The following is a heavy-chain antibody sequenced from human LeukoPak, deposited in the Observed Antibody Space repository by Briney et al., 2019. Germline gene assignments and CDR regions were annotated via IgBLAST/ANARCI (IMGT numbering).Heavy chain of an antibody. CDR2: ISSSSSYI. D-gene: IGHD3-22*01. CDR3: AGSAYYRDFDY. J-gene: IGHJ4*02. Sequence: GGSLRLSCAAYGFTFSSYSMNWVRQAPGKGLEWVSSISSSSSYIYYAGSLKGRFTISRDNAKNSLYLQMSSLRAEDTAVYYCAGSAYYRDFDYWGQGTLVTVSS. V-gene: IGHV3-21*01. CDR1: GFTFSSYS.